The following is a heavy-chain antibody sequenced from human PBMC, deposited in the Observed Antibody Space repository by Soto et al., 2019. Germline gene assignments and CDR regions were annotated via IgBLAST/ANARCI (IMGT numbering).Heavy chain of an antibody. Sequence: GGSLRLSCAASGFTFSSYGMHWVRQAPGKGLEWVAVIWYDGSNKYYADSVKGRFTISRDNSKNTLYLQMNSLRAEDTAVYYCARDDYGDYYYYDMDVWGQGTTVTAP. CDR2: IWYDGSNK. V-gene: IGHV3-33*01. CDR1: GFTFSSYG. J-gene: IGHJ6*02. D-gene: IGHD4-17*01. CDR3: ARDDYGDYYYYDMDV.